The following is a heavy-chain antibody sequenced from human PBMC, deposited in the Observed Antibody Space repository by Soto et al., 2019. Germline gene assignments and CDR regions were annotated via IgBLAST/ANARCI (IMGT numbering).Heavy chain of an antibody. V-gene: IGHV3-74*01. J-gene: IGHJ1*01. CDR2: ISNDGSS. CDR3: ARLPNKSPQN. Sequence: EVQLVESGGGLVQPGGSLRLSCVASGFTFSSYWMHWVRQAPGKGLVWVSSISNDGSSIYAAPVKGRFTISRDNAKNTLYLQMNSLRAEDPAVYYCARLPNKSPQNWGQGTLVIVSP. CDR1: GFTFSSYW.